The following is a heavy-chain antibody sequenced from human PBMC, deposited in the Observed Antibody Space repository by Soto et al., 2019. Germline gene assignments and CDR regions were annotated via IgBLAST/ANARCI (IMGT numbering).Heavy chain of an antibody. V-gene: IGHV4-34*01. D-gene: IGHD1-1*01. CDR2: INHSGST. CDR1: GGSFSGYY. Sequence: PSETLSLTCAVYGGSFSGYYWSWIRKPPGKGLEWIGEINHSGSTNYNPSLKSRVTISIDRSKNQFSLKLSSVTAADTAVYYCARVQDYWGQGILVTVSS. J-gene: IGHJ4*02. CDR3: ARVQDY.